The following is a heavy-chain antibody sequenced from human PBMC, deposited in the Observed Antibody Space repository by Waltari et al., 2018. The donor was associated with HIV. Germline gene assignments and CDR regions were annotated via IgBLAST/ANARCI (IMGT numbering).Heavy chain of an antibody. J-gene: IGHJ4*02. CDR3: TTAPGGLRT. D-gene: IGHD3-10*01. CDR2: IKSRTDGGTT. CDR1: GLPFSKDW. Sequence: EVQLVESGGGLVKPGGSLRLSCAVSGLPFSKDWMNWVRQAPGKGLGWVGRIKSRTDGGTTDYAAPVKGRFTISRDDSKNTLYLQMNSLKTEDTALYYCTTAPGGLRTWGQGTLVTVSS. V-gene: IGHV3-15*01.